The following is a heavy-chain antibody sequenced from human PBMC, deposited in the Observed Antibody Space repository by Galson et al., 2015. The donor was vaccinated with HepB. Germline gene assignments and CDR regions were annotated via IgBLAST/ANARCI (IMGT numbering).Heavy chain of an antibody. CDR3: AKDILVRGVVY. D-gene: IGHD3-10*01. CDR2: ISWNSGSI. J-gene: IGHJ4*02. CDR1: GFTFDDYA. V-gene: IGHV3-9*01. Sequence: SLRLSCAASGFTFDDYAVHWVRQAPGKGLEWVSGISWNSGSIGYADSVKGRFTISRDNAKNSLYLQMNSLRAEDTALYYCAKDILVRGVVYWGQGTLVTVSS.